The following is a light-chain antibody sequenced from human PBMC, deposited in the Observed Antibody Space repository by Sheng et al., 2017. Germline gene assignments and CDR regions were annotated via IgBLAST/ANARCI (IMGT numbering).Light chain of an antibody. CDR2: GAS. V-gene: IGKV3-20*01. CDR1: QSVSSSY. J-gene: IGKJ1*01. Sequence: EIVLTQSPGTLSLSPGEGATLSCRASQSVSSSYLAWYQQKPGQAPRLLIYGASSRATGIPDRFSGSGSGTDFTLTISRLEPEDFAVYYCQLYGTSPRTFGQGTKVEIK. CDR3: QLYGTSPRT.